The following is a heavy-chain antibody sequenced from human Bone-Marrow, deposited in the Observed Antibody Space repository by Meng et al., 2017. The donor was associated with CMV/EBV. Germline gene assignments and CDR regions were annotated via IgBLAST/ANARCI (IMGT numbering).Heavy chain of an antibody. J-gene: IGHJ4*02. CDR1: GRSDNGKN. CDR2: IYGGGNT. CDR3: VRAAAGAIDF. V-gene: IGHV3-53*05. D-gene: IGHD6-13*01. Sequence: LRLSCTAIGRSDNGKNMNWVGQAAGKGREWVAVIYGGGNTKYADCVKGRFSISRDNSKNTLYLQMNSLRTEDTAVYFCVRAAAGAIDFWGQGILVTVSS.